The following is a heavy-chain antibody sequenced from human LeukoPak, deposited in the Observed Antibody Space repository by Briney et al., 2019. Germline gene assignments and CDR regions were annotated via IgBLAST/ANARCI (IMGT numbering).Heavy chain of an antibody. Sequence: GGSLRLSCAASGFTFSSYEMNWVRQAPGKGLEWVSYISSSGSTIYYADSLKGRFTISRDNAKNSLYLQMNSLRAEDTAVYYCARWIVVGDWYYYGMDVWGKGTTVTVSS. D-gene: IGHD2-2*01. CDR2: ISSSGSTI. CDR1: GFTFSSYE. V-gene: IGHV3-48*03. J-gene: IGHJ6*04. CDR3: ARWIVVGDWYYYGMDV.